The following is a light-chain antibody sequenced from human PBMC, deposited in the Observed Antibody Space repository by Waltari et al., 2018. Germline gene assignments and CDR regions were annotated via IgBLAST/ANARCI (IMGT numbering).Light chain of an antibody. V-gene: IGKV3-11*01. Sequence: EIVLTQSQGTLSLSPGERATLPCRASQSVSSYLAWYQQKPGQAPRLRIYDAAKRATSIQTRFSGSRSGTDFPLTISSLGPEDFAVYYWQQRGDWPRLTFGQGTKVEIK. J-gene: IGKJ1*01. CDR2: DAA. CDR3: QQRGDWPRLT. CDR1: QSVSSY.